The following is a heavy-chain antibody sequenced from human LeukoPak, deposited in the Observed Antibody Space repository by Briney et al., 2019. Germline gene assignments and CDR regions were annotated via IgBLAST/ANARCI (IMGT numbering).Heavy chain of an antibody. CDR3: ARDTLEYSNSPDALDI. Sequence: GGSLRLSCAASGFTFSAYEMNWVRQAPGKGLEWVSYIGSSGSTVYYADSVKGRFTISRDNAKSSLYMQMESLRDEDTAIYYCARDTLEYSNSPDALDIWGQGTMVTVSS. V-gene: IGHV3-48*03. D-gene: IGHD4-23*01. J-gene: IGHJ3*02. CDR1: GFTFSAYE. CDR2: IGSSGSTV.